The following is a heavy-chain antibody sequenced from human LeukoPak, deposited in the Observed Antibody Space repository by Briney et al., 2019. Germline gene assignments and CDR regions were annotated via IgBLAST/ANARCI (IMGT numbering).Heavy chain of an antibody. CDR2: VSYEGKSL. Sequence: GGSLRLSCATSGFTFSNYGMHWVRQAPGKGLEWVAVVSYEGKSLYYADSVRGRFTISRDNSKNTLYLQMNSLRGEDAAVYYCAKEGTAQISTWYDYWGQGTLVTVSS. CDR1: GFTFSNYG. J-gene: IGHJ4*02. V-gene: IGHV3-30*18. CDR3: AKEGTAQISTWYDY. D-gene: IGHD6-13*01.